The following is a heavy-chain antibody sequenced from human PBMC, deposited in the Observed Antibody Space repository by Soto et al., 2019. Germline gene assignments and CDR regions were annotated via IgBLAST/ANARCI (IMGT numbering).Heavy chain of an antibody. CDR2: IYYTGST. J-gene: IGHJ3*02. V-gene: IGHV4-31*01. CDR1: GGSISSGGYY. D-gene: IGHD2-21*02. CDR3: ATVEDCGGDCTIEAFGI. Sequence: QVQLQESGPGLVKPSQTLSLTCTVSGGSISSGGYYWSWIRQHPGKGLEWIGYIYYTGSTYYNPSLESSVTISVDRSKNQFSLRLSAVTAAATALYYCATVEDCGGDCTIEAFGIWGQGTMVTVSS.